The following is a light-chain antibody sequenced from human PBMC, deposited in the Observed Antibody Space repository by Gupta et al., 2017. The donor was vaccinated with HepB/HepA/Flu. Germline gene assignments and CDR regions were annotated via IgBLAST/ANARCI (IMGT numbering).Light chain of an antibody. V-gene: IGLV1-44*01. CDR3: AAWDSSLSGWV. CDR2: LDV. CDR1: RSNIGSNH. J-gene: IGLJ3*02. Sequence: RATIACSGSRSNIGSNHVHWYQQFPGTAPKLLTHLDVQRPSGVPGRFSGSKSGTSATLSITGLQSGDEADYYCAAWDSSLSGWVFGGGTTLTVL.